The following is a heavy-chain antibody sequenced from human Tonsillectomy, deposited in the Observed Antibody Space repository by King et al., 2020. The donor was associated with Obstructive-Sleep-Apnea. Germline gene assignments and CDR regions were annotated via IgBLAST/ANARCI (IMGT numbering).Heavy chain of an antibody. D-gene: IGHD1-26*01. J-gene: IGHJ6*02. Sequence: VQLVESGAEVKKPGASVKVSCKASGYTFTDYYMQWVRQAPGQWLDWMGWINPNSGGTNSAQKVQGWVTMTRDTSLSTAYMEMSMLRSDDTAVYYCAREDSGRYYEYVLDVWGQGTTVTVSS. CDR2: INPNSGGT. CDR1: GYTFTDYY. V-gene: IGHV1-2*04. CDR3: AREDSGRYYEYVLDV.